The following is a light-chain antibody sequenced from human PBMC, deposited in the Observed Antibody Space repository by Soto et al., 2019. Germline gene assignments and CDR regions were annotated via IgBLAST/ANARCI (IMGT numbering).Light chain of an antibody. CDR2: DAS. CDR3: QQRSNWPPLT. Sequence: EIVVTQSPATLSLPPGERATLSCRTSQSVGSYLAWYQKKPGQAPRLLIYDASNRATGIPARFSGSGSGRDFTLTISSLEPEDFPVYYCQQRSNWPPLTFGGGTKVEIK. J-gene: IGKJ4*01. V-gene: IGKV3-11*02. CDR1: QSVGSY.